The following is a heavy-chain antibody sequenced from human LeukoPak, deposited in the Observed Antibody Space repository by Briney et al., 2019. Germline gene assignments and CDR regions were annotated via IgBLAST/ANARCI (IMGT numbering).Heavy chain of an antibody. J-gene: IGHJ3*02. Sequence: PGGSLRLSCAASGFTVSSNYMSWVRQAPGKGLEWVSVIYTGGSTYYADSVKGRFTISRDNSKNTLYLQMNSLRAEDTAVYYCARDRGGWYEGAFDIWGQGTMVTVSS. CDR3: ARDRGGWYEGAFDI. CDR1: GFTVSSNY. D-gene: IGHD6-19*01. V-gene: IGHV3-53*01. CDR2: IYTGGST.